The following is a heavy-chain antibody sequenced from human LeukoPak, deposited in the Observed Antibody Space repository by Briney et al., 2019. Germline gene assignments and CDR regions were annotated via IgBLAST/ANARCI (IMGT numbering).Heavy chain of an antibody. CDR2: ISSSSSYI. J-gene: IGHJ4*02. V-gene: IGHV3-21*01. D-gene: IGHD2-15*01. Sequence: PGGSLRLSCAASGFTFSSYSMNWVRQAPGKGLEWVSSISSSSSYIYYADSVKGRFTISRDNAKNSLYLQMNSLRAEDTAAYYCARAPLGYCSGGSCYDLDYWGQGTLVTVSS. CDR3: ARAPLGYCSGGSCYDLDY. CDR1: GFTFSSYS.